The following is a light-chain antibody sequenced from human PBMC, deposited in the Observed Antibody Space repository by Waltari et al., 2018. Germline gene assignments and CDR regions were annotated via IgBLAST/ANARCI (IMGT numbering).Light chain of an antibody. CDR1: QSISSW. CDR3: QQYNNYPFT. V-gene: IGKV1-5*03. Sequence: DIQMTQSPSTLSASVGDRVTITCRASQSISSWLAWYQQKPGKAPKLLIYKASSLESGVPSRFSGSGSGTEFTLTISSLQPDDFVTYYCQQYNNYPFTFGPGTKVDIK. CDR2: KAS. J-gene: IGKJ3*01.